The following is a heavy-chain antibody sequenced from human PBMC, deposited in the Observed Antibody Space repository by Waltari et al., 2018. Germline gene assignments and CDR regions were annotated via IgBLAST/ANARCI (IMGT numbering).Heavy chain of an antibody. Sequence: EVQLLESGGGVVQPGGSLRLSCAASGFTFSSYAMSWVRQAPGKGLEWVSAISGSGGSTYYADSVKGRFTISRDNSKNTLYLQMNSLRAEDTAVYYCAKYVYYDFWSGYREYGMDVWGQGTTVTVSS. D-gene: IGHD3-3*01. CDR3: AKYVYYDFWSGYREYGMDV. CDR2: ISGSGGST. CDR1: GFTFSSYA. J-gene: IGHJ6*02. V-gene: IGHV3-23*01.